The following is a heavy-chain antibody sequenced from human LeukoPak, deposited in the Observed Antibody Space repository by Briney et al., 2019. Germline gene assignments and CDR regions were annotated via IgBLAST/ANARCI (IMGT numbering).Heavy chain of an antibody. Sequence: ETLSLTCTVSGGSISSSSYYWGWIRQPPGKGLEWIGSIYYSGSTYYNPSLKSRVTISVDTSKNQFSLKLSSVTAADTAVYYCARQGIVVPAAVDYWGQGTLVTVSS. V-gene: IGHV4-39*01. CDR1: GGSISSSSYY. D-gene: IGHD2-2*01. CDR2: IYYSGST. CDR3: ARQGIVVPAAVDY. J-gene: IGHJ4*02.